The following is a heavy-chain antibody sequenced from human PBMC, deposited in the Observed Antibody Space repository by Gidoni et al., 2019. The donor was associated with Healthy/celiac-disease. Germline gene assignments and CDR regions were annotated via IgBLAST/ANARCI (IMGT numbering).Heavy chain of an antibody. V-gene: IGHV1-8*01. CDR3: ARGYGSSTSCYSLGIDP. CDR1: GYTFTSYD. J-gene: IGHJ5*02. Sequence: QVQLVQSGAEVKKPGASVKVSCKASGYTFTSYDINLVRQATGQGLEWMGWMNPNSGNTGYAQKFQGRVTMTRNTSISTAYMELSSLRSEDTDVYYCARGYGSSTSCYSLGIDPWGQGTLVTVSS. D-gene: IGHD2-2*01. CDR2: MNPNSGNT.